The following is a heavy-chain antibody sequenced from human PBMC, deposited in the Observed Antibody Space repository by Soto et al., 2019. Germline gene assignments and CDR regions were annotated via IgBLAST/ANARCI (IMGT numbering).Heavy chain of an antibody. V-gene: IGHV1-69*13. Sequence: SVKVSCKASGGTFSSYAISWVRQAPGQGLEWMGGIIPIFGTANYAQKFQGRVTITADESTSTAYMELSSLRSEDTAVYYCAREPYYYDSSGYYYFDYWGQGTLVTVSS. CDR3: AREPYYYDSSGYYYFDY. CDR1: GGTFSSYA. D-gene: IGHD3-22*01. CDR2: IIPIFGTA. J-gene: IGHJ4*02.